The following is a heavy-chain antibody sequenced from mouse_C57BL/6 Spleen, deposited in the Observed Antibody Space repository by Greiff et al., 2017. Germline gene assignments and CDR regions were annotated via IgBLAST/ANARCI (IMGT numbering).Heavy chain of an antibody. V-gene: IGHV1-52*01. J-gene: IGHJ2*01. CDR3: ARRRVTTGDYFDY. Sequence: VQLQQPGAELVRPGSSVKLSCKASGYTFTSYWMHWVKQRPIQGLEWIGNIDPSDSETHYNQKFKDKATLTVDKSSSTAYMQLSSLTSEDSAVYYCARRRVTTGDYFDYWGQGTTLTVSS. CDR1: GYTFTSYW. CDR2: IDPSDSET. D-gene: IGHD2-2*01.